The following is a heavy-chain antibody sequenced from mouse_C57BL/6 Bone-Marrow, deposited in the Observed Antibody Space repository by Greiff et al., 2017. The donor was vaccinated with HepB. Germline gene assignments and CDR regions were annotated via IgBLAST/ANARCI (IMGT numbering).Heavy chain of an antibody. D-gene: IGHD4-1*01. CDR1: GFTFSSYA. Sequence: EVKLMESGEGLVKPGGSLKLSCAASGFTFSSYAMSWVRQTPEKRLEWVAYISSGGDYIYYADTVKGRFTISRDNARNTLYLQMSSLKSEDTALYYCTMDRDWEESYWGQGALVTVST. V-gene: IGHV5-9-1*02. CDR3: TMDRDWEESY. CDR2: ISSGGDYI. J-gene: IGHJ3*01.